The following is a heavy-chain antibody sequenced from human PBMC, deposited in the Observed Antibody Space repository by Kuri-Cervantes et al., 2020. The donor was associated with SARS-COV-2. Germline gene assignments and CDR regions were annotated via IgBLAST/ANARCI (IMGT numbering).Heavy chain of an antibody. Sequence: GESLKISCAASGFSFSTNVMAWVRQAPGKGLEWVSTMSGSGASTHYADSVKGRFTISRDNSKNMLYPQMYSLRAEDTAVYYCAKTSGYNYYFAYCGQGSLVTVSS. CDR3: AKTSGYNYYFAY. D-gene: IGHD5-24*01. CDR2: MSGSGAST. V-gene: IGHV3-23*01. J-gene: IGHJ4*02. CDR1: GFSFSTNV.